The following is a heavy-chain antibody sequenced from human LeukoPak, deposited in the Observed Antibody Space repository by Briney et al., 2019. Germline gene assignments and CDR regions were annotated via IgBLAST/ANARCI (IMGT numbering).Heavy chain of an antibody. CDR2: INQDGSEI. CDR1: GFTFNTYA. Sequence: PGGSLRLSCAASGFTFNTYAMSWVRQAPGRGLEWVANINQDGSEIYYVDSVKGRFTISRDNAKNSLYLQMNSLRAEDSAMYYCARRDGYSIFQHWGQGTLVTVSS. D-gene: IGHD5-24*01. V-gene: IGHV3-7*03. J-gene: IGHJ1*01. CDR3: ARRDGYSIFQH.